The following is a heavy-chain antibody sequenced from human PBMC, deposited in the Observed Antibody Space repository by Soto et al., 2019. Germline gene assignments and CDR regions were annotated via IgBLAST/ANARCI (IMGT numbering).Heavy chain of an antibody. CDR3: ARDQGMAKTSDAFDI. D-gene: IGHD5-12*01. Sequence: ASVKVSCKASGYTFTSYYMHWVRQAPGQGLEWMGIINPSGGSTSYAQKFQGRVTMTRDTSTSTVYMELSSLRSEDTAVYYCARDQGMAKTSDAFDIWGQGTMVTVSS. CDR1: GYTFTSYY. V-gene: IGHV1-46*01. J-gene: IGHJ3*02. CDR2: INPSGGST.